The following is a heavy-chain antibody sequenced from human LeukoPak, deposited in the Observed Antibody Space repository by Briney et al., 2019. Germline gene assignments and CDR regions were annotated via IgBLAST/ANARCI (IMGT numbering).Heavy chain of an antibody. D-gene: IGHD6-6*01. CDR3: ALQYSSSHAFDI. CDR2: IYHSGST. J-gene: IGHJ3*02. CDR1: GGSISSGGYY. Sequence: SETLSLTCTVSGGSISSGGYYWSWIRQPPGKGLEWIGYIYHSGSTYYNPSLKSRVTISVDRSKNQFSLKLSSMTAADTAVYYCALQYSSSHAFDIWGQGTMVTVSS. V-gene: IGHV4-30-2*01.